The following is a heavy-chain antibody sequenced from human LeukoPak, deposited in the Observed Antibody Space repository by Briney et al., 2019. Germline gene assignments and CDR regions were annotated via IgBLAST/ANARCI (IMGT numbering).Heavy chain of an antibody. CDR1: GDSIGSDAFY. J-gene: IGHJ4*02. D-gene: IGHD6-13*01. CDR3: ARDRSSNWYYY. Sequence: SETLSLTCTVSGDSIGSDAFYWGWIRQPPGKGLEWIATIVYGGTTYYNPSLKSRVTVSVDRPKKQASLELTSVTAADTAVYYCARDRSSNWYYYWGQGTLVIVSS. CDR2: IVYGGTT. V-gene: IGHV4-39*07.